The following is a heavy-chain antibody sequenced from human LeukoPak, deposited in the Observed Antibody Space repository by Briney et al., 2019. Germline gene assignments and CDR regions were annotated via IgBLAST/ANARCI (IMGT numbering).Heavy chain of an antibody. CDR1: GDSITSYY. CDR3: AGVFSGRRPFEL. CDR2: VYYRGAT. V-gene: IGHV4-59*01. Sequence: SETLSLTCTVSGDSITSYYWNWIRQPPGKGLEWIGYVYYRGATNYNPSLKTRVTTSIDPSKKQFSLKLSSVTAADTALYFCAGVFSGRRPFELWGKGTLVTVSS. J-gene: IGHJ4*02. D-gene: IGHD3-10*01.